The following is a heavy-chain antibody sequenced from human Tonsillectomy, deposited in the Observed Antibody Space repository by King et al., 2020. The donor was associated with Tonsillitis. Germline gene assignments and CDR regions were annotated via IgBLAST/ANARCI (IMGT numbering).Heavy chain of an antibody. J-gene: IGHJ3*01. V-gene: IGHV3-30-3*01. Sequence: QLVQSGGGVVQPGRSLRLSCAASGFTFSGYAMHCVRQAPGKGLEWVAVISFDGTNQYYADSVKGRFTISRDNSKNTLYLQTHSLRAEDTAVYYCARDKSYSESSGYYSDWGQGTMVTVSS. D-gene: IGHD3-22*01. CDR2: ISFDGTNQ. CDR1: GFTFSGYA. CDR3: ARDKSYSESSGYYSD.